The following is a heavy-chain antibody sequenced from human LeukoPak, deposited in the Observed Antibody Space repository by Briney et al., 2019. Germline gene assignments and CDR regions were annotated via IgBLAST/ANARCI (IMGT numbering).Heavy chain of an antibody. CDR1: EYSFATYW. D-gene: IGHD1-26*01. J-gene: IGHJ4*02. CDR3: ARPLQGIVGATGFDY. Sequence: GESLKISCQGSEYSFATYWIAWLRQMPGKGLEWMGIIYPSDSDTRYSPSFQGPVTISADKSIKTAYLQWSSLKASDTAMYYCARPLQGIVGATGFDYWGQGTLVTVSS. V-gene: IGHV5-51*01. CDR2: IYPSDSDT.